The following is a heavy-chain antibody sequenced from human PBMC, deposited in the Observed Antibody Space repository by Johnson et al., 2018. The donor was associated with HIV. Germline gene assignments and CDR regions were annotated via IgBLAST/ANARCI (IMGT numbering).Heavy chain of an antibody. CDR2: INWNGGSI. V-gene: IGHV3-9*01. CDR1: GFTFSDYY. D-gene: IGHD3-3*01. J-gene: IGHJ3*02. CDR3: AKDLGDFWSGYYFDI. Sequence: VQLVESGGGLVKPGGSLRLSCAASGFTFSDYYMSWIRQAPGKGLEWVSGINWNGGSIGYADSVKGRFTISRDNAKNSLYLQMNCLRAEDTALYYCAKDLGDFWSGYYFDIWGQGTMVTVSS.